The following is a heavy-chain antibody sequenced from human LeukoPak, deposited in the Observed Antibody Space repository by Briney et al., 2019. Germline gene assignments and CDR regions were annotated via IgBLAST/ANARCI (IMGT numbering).Heavy chain of an antibody. J-gene: IGHJ4*02. CDR1: GFTVSSNY. CDR3: AVGGGY. D-gene: IGHD3-16*01. Sequence: GGSLRLSCAASGFTVSSNYMSWVRQAPGKGLEWVSHISSIGTTIYYADSVKGRFTISRDNAKNSLFLQMNSLRAEDTAVYYCAVGGGYWGQGTLVTVSS. V-gene: IGHV3-11*04. CDR2: ISSIGTTI.